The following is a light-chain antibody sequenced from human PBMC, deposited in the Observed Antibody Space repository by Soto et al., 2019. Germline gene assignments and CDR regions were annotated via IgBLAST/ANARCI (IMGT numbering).Light chain of an antibody. V-gene: IGKV3-20*01. Sequence: EIVLTQSPGTLFLSPGERATLSCRASQSVSSSYFAWYQQKPGQAPRLLIYDASSRATGIPDRFSGSGSGTDFTLTISRLEPEDFAVYYCQQYGSSPRTFGQGPKVEIK. CDR3: QQYGSSPRT. J-gene: IGKJ1*01. CDR1: QSVSSSY. CDR2: DAS.